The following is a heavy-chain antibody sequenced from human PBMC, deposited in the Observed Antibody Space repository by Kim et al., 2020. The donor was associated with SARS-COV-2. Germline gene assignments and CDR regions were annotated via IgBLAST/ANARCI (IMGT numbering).Heavy chain of an antibody. CDR2: INPNSGGT. Sequence: ASVKVSCKASGYTFTGYYVHWVRQAPGQGPEWMGRINPNSGGTNYAQKFQGRVTMTRDTSITTAYMELSSLRSDDTAVYYCARELDSSSSVGYWCQGTLV. J-gene: IGHJ4*02. D-gene: IGHD6-6*01. CDR3: ARELDSSSSVGY. V-gene: IGHV1-2*06. CDR1: GYTFTGYY.